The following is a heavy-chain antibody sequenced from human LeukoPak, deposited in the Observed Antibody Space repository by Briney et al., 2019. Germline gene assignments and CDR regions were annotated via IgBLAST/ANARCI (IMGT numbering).Heavy chain of an antibody. CDR1: GYTFTDYN. CDR2: INPKSGGT. D-gene: IGHD6-19*01. J-gene: IGHJ4*02. V-gene: IGHV1-2*02. CDR3: ARSSSGWPLYFDR. Sequence: ASVKVSCKASGYTFTDYNLHWVRQAPGEGVEWMGWINPKSGGTKFAQKHQGGVTMTADTSIDTAYLELSNLKSDDTAIYYCARSSSGWPLYFDRWGQGTLVTVSS.